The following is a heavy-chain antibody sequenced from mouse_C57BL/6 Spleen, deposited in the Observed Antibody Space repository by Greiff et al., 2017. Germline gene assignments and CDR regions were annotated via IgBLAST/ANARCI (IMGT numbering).Heavy chain of an antibody. J-gene: IGHJ3*01. V-gene: IGHV1-26*01. Sequence: VQLQQSGPELVKPGASVKISCKASGYTFTDYYMNWVKQSHGKSLEWIGDINPNNGGTSYNQKFKGKATLTVDKSSSTAYMELRSLTSEDSAVYYCAKGDSNYPWFAYWGQGTLVTVSA. CDR2: INPNNGGT. D-gene: IGHD2-5*01. CDR1: GYTFTDYY. CDR3: AKGDSNYPWFAY.